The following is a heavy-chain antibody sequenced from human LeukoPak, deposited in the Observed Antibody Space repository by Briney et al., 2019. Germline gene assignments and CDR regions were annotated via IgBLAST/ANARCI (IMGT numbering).Heavy chain of an antibody. Sequence: PGGSLRLSCAASGFTFDDYAMHWVRQAPGKGLEWVSGISWNSGDIGYADSVKGRFTISRDNAKNSLYLQMTTLRAEDTAFYYCAKVNSGYDPDAFDIWGQGTVVTVSS. CDR2: ISWNSGDI. CDR3: AKVNSGYDPDAFDI. J-gene: IGHJ3*02. D-gene: IGHD5-12*01. CDR1: GFTFDDYA. V-gene: IGHV3-9*01.